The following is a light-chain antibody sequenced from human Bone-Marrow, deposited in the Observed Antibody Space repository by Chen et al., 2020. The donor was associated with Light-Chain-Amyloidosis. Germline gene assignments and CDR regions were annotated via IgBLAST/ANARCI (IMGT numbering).Light chain of an antibody. CDR1: NIGSTS. V-gene: IGLV3-21*02. CDR3: QVVDRSSERQV. CDR2: DDS. J-gene: IGLJ3*02. Sequence: SYVLTQPSSVSVAPGQTATIASGGNNIGSTSVHWYQQTPGQTPLLVVYDDSDRPSGIPERLSGSKSGNTATLNVSRDEAADEADYYCQVVDRSSERQVFGGGTKLTVL.